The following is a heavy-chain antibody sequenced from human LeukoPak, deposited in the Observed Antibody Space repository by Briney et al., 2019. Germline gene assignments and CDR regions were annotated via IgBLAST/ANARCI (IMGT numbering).Heavy chain of an antibody. CDR2: IYPGDSDT. D-gene: IGHD3-22*01. V-gene: IGHV5-51*01. Sequence: GESLKISCKGSGYSFTSYWIGWVRQMPGKGLEWMGIIYPGDSDTRYSPSFQGQVTISADKSISTAYLQWSSLKASDTAMYYCARRYYYHSSGYYPSYGMDVWGQGTTVTVSS. J-gene: IGHJ6*02. CDR1: GYSFTSYW. CDR3: ARRYYYHSSGYYPSYGMDV.